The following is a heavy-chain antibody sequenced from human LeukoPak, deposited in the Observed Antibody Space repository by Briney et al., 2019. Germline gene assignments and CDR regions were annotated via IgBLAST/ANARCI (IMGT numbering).Heavy chain of an antibody. Sequence: PGGSLRLSRAASGFTFSSYWMSWVRQAPGKGLEWVANIKQDGSEKYYVDSVKGRFTISRDNAKNSLYLQMNSLRAEDTAVYYCARDPPSSGYYFDYWGQGTLVTVSS. CDR2: IKQDGSEK. CDR1: GFTFSSYW. CDR3: ARDPPSSGYYFDY. V-gene: IGHV3-7*01. D-gene: IGHD3-22*01. J-gene: IGHJ4*02.